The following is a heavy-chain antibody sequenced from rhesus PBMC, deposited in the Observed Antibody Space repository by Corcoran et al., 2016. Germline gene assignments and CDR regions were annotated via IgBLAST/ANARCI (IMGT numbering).Heavy chain of an antibody. Sequence: QVQLQESGPGLVKPSETLSLTCAVSGYSISSGYYWGWIRQPPGKGLEYIGYSSGRSASTYYNPSLKSRVRIYKDPSTNQFSLKLSSVTDADTAVYYCARQGYSSGWYSYYFDYWGQGVLVTVSS. J-gene: IGHJ4*01. V-gene: IGHV4-99*01. CDR3: ARQGYSSGWYSYYFDY. CDR2: SSGRSAST. D-gene: IGHD6-31*01. CDR1: GYSISSGYY.